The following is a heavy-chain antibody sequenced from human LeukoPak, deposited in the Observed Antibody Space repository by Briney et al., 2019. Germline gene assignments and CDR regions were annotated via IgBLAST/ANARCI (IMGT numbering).Heavy chain of an antibody. D-gene: IGHD4-17*01. V-gene: IGHV4-38-2*02. CDR1: GYSISSGYY. Sequence: SETLSLTCTVSGYSISSGYYWGWIRQPPGKGLEWIGSIYYSGSTYYNPSLKSRVTISVDTSKNQFSLKLSSVTAADTAVYYCARVSLNGLRDYWGQGTLVTVSS. CDR2: IYYSGST. CDR3: ARVSLNGLRDY. J-gene: IGHJ4*02.